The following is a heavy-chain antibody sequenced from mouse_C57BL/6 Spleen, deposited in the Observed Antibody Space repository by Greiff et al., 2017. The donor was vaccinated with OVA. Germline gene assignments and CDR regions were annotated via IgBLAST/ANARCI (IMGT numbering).Heavy chain of an antibody. D-gene: IGHD2-2*01. Sequence: QVQLQQPGAELVKPGASVKMSCKASGYTFTSYWITWVKQRPGQGLEWIGDIYPGSGSTNYNEKFKSKATLTVDKPSSTAYMQLSSLTSEDSAVYYCAREGGGYRPFFDYWGQGTTLTVSS. CDR2: IYPGSGST. J-gene: IGHJ2*01. V-gene: IGHV1-55*01. CDR1: GYTFTSYW. CDR3: AREGGGYRPFFDY.